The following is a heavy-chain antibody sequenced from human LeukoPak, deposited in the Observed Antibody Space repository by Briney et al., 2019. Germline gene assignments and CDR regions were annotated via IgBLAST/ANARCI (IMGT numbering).Heavy chain of an antibody. CDR1: GYTFTSYY. CDR2: INPSGGST. J-gene: IGHJ4*02. D-gene: IGHD5-24*01. V-gene: IGHV1-46*01. Sequence: GSSVTVTCMASGYTFTSYYMHWVRQAPGQGLEWMGIINPSGGSTSYAQKFQGRVTMTRDTSTSTLYMELSSLRPEDTAVYYCARDGWSEMGTILREVVSDYWGQRVLVSVSS. CDR3: ARDGWSEMGTILREVVSDY.